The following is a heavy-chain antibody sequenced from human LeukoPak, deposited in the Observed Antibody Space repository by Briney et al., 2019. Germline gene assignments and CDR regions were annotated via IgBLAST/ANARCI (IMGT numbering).Heavy chain of an antibody. CDR3: ARGGLHYGDSEKAFDY. V-gene: IGHV3-48*01. D-gene: IGHD4-17*01. CDR2: ITSSSSRI. J-gene: IGHJ4*02. Sequence: GGSLGLSCAASGFTFSSYSMNWVRQAPGKGLEWVSYITSSSSRIYYADSVKGRFTISRDNAKNSLYLQMNSLRAEDTAVYYCARGGLHYGDSEKAFDYWGQGTLVTVSS. CDR1: GFTFSSYS.